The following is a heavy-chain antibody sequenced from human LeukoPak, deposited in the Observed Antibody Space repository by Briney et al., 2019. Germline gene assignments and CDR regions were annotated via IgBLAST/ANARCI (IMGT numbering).Heavy chain of an antibody. CDR1: GGSFSGYY. CDR2: INHSGST. J-gene: IGHJ6*02. CDR3: ARGSRNIVVVPAFSYYYYYGMDV. D-gene: IGHD2-2*01. Sequence: PSETLSLTCAVYGGSFSGYYWSWIRQPPGKGLEWIGEINHSGSTNYNPSLKSRVTISVDTSKNQFSLKLSSVTAADTAVYYYARGSRNIVVVPAFSYYYYYGMDVWGQGTTVTVSS. V-gene: IGHV4-34*01.